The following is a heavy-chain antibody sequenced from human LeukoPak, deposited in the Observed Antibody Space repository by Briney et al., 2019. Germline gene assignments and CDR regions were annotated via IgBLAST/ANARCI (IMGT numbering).Heavy chain of an antibody. Sequence: GGSLRLSCAASGFTFSTYIMNWVRQAPGKGLEWISYIHSSSSSIYYADSVKGRFTISRDNAKNSLYLQMNSLRDEDTAVYYCARDRLRAGPFDIWGQGTMVTVSS. CDR3: ARDRLRAGPFDI. CDR1: GFTFSTYI. V-gene: IGHV3-48*02. J-gene: IGHJ3*02. CDR2: IHSSSSSI. D-gene: IGHD3-10*01.